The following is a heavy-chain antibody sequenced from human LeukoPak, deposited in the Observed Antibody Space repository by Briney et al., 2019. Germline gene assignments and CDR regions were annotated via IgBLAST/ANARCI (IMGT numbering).Heavy chain of an antibody. CDR2: VSSYNGNT. V-gene: IGHV1-18*01. D-gene: IGHD3-10*01. CDR3: ARVRGGPMIRGLNNSNFDN. CDR1: GYTFSSYG. Sequence: ASVKVSCKASGYTFSSYGITWVRQAPGHGLEWMGWVSSYNGNTNYAPKLQGRVTVTKDTSTSTAYMELRSLRSDDTAVYYCARVRGGPMIRGLNNSNFDNWGQGTLVTVSS. J-gene: IGHJ4*02.